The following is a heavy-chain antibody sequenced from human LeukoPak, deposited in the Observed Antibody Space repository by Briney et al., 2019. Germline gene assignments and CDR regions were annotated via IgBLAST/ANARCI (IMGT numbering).Heavy chain of an antibody. CDR1: GFTFSSYS. CDR2: ISSSSNYI. J-gene: IGHJ4*02. V-gene: IGHV3-21*04. D-gene: IGHD2-15*01. Sequence: GGSLRLSCAASGFTFSSYSMNWVRQAPGKGLEWVSSISSSSNYIYYADSVKGRFTISRDNSKNTLYLQLNSLETEDTAVYYCTRHQGAGGSGVDYWGQGTLVTVSS. CDR3: TRHQGAGGSGVDY.